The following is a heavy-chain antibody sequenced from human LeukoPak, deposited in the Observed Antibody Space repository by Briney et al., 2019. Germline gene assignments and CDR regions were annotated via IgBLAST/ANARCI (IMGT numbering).Heavy chain of an antibody. CDR3: ARRPTGDPKFDY. V-gene: IGHV4-59*08. J-gene: IGHJ4*02. Sequence: SETLSLTCSVSGGSISNYFWTWIRQPPGKGLEWIGYIYSSGSTYYNPSLKSRVTISVDTSKNRFSPKLSTVTAADTAVYYCARRPTGDPKFDYWGQGTLVTVS. CDR1: GGSISNYF. CDR2: IYSSGST. D-gene: IGHD7-27*01.